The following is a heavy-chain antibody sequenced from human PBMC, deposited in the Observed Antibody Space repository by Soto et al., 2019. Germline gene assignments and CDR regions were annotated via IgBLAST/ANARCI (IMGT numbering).Heavy chain of an antibody. V-gene: IGHV3-48*01. CDR1: GFTFSSHS. Sequence: EVQLVESGGGLVQPGGSLRLSCAASGFTFSSHSMNWVRQAPGKGLEWVSYISSSSSTIYYADSVKGRFTISRDNAKNSLYLQMNSLRAEDTAVYYCARDPEGDHYYYYYYMDVWGKGTTVTVSS. CDR2: ISSSSSTI. D-gene: IGHD2-21*02. J-gene: IGHJ6*03. CDR3: ARDPEGDHYYYYYYMDV.